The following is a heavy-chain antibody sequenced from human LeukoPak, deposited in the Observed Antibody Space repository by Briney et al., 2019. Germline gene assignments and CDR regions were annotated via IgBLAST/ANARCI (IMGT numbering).Heavy chain of an antibody. V-gene: IGHV3-30*18. D-gene: IGHD2-15*01. CDR3: AKGVVAATNAAYYGMDV. CDR2: ISYDESDK. CDR1: GFTFSNYG. J-gene: IGHJ6*02. Sequence: QPGGSLRLSCAASGFTFSNYGMPWVRQAPGKGLEWVAVISYDESDKCYADSVKGRFTISRDNSKNTLYLQMNSLRPEDTAVYYCAKGVVAATNAAYYGMDVWGQGTTVTVSS.